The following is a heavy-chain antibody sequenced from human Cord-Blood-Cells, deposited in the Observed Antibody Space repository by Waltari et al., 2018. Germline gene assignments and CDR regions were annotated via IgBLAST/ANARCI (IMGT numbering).Heavy chain of an antibody. CDR2: IKQDGSEK. CDR1: GFPFSGYW. J-gene: IGHJ5*02. V-gene: IGHV3-7*01. CDR3: ARDLGSWYYFDA. Sequence: EVQLVESGGGLVQPGGSLRLSFAASGFPFSGYWLGWLRQAPGKVLEWVANIKQDGSEKYYVDSVKGRFTISRDNAKNSLYLQMNSLRAEDTAVYYCARDLGSWYYFDAWGQGTLVTVSS. D-gene: IGHD6-13*01.